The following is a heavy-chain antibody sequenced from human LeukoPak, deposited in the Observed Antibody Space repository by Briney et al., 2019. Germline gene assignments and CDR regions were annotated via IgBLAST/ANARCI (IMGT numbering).Heavy chain of an antibody. J-gene: IGHJ4*02. V-gene: IGHV4-59*01. D-gene: IGHD2-2*01. CDR2: IYYSGST. CDR1: GGSISSYC. Sequence: SETLSLTCTVSGGSISSYCWSWIRQPPGKGLEWLGYIYYSGSTNYNPSLKSRVTISVDTSKNQFSLKLSSVTAADTAVYYCARGDVVVPLDYWGQGTLVTVSS. CDR3: ARGDVVVPLDY.